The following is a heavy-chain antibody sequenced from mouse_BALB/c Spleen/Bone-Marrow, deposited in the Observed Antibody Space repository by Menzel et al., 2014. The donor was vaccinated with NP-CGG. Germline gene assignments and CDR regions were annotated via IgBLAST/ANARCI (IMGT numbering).Heavy chain of an antibody. CDR1: GFSLTSYG. V-gene: IGHV2-2*02. Sequence: QVQLKDSGPGLVQPSQSLSITCTVSGFSLTSYGVHWVRQSPGKGLEWLGVIWSGGSTDYNAAFISRLSISKDNSKSQVFFKMNSLQANDTAIYYCARNNGGYYSWFAYWGQGTLVTVSA. CDR2: IWSGGST. J-gene: IGHJ3*01. CDR3: ARNNGGYYSWFAY. D-gene: IGHD2-3*01.